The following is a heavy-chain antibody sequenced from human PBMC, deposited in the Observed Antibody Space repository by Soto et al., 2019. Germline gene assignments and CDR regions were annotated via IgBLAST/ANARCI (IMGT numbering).Heavy chain of an antibody. D-gene: IGHD6-6*01. CDR3: ARRARPYFYYMDV. CDR1: GFTLSGYA. CDR2: ISSNGVGT. Sequence: EVQLAESGGGLAQPGGSLRLSCAASGFTLSGYAMDWVRQAPGKGLEYVSGISSNGVGTYYANSVQGRFTISRDNSKNTLYLQMGSLRPEDMAVYYCARRARPYFYYMDVWGKGTTVTVSS. V-gene: IGHV3-64*01. J-gene: IGHJ6*03.